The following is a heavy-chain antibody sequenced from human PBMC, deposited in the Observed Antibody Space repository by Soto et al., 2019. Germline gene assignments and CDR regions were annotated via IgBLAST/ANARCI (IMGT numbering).Heavy chain of an antibody. CDR3: AIGYSSGWYVFRGFDY. V-gene: IGHV4-34*01. D-gene: IGHD6-19*01. Sequence: PSEPLSLTCAVYGGSFSGYYWSWIRQPPGKGMEWNGEINHSGSTNYNPSLKSRVTISVDTSNNQFSLKLSSVTAADTAVYLCAIGYSSGWYVFRGFDYSGQGTLVTVSS. CDR1: GGSFSGYY. J-gene: IGHJ4*02. CDR2: INHSGST.